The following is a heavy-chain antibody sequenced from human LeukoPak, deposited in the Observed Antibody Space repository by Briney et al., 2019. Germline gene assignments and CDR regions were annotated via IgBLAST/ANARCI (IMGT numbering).Heavy chain of an antibody. CDR3: ARSYGSENYFIY. D-gene: IGHD3-10*01. CDR1: GGSISTYY. Sequence: SETLSLASTVSGGSISTYYWSWIRQPPGKGLEWIGYIYYSGSANYNPSLKSRVTISVDTSKNQFSLKLSSVTAADTAVYYCARSYGSENYFIYWGEGTLVTVSS. V-gene: IGHV4-59*01. CDR2: IYYSGSA. J-gene: IGHJ4*02.